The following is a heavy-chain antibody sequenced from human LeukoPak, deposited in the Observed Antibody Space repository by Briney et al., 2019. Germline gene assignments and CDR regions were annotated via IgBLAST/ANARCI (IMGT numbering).Heavy chain of an antibody. J-gene: IGHJ6*03. CDR1: GFTVSSNY. D-gene: IGHD2-21*02. Sequence: PGGSLRLSCAASGFTVSSNYMSWVRQAPGKWLEWVSVIYSGGSTYYADSVKGRSTISRDNSKNTLYLQMNSLRAEDTAVYYCARTTSLVTTINYYYMDVWGKGTTVTVSS. CDR2: IYSGGST. CDR3: ARTTSLVTTINYYYMDV. V-gene: IGHV3-53*01.